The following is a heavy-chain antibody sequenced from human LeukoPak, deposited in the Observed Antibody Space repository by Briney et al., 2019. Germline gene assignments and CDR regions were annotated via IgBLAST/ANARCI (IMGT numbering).Heavy chain of an antibody. CDR1: GFTFSSYA. J-gene: IGHJ3*01. V-gene: IGHV3-30-3*01. Sequence: GGSLRLSCAASGFTFSSYAMHWVRQAPGKGLEWVAVISYDGSSKYYADSVKGRFTISRDNSKNTLYLQMNSLRAEDTAVYYCARDGEVKRTPPLDWGQGTMVTVSS. CDR3: ARDGEVKRTPPLD. D-gene: IGHD3-10*01. CDR2: ISYDGSSK.